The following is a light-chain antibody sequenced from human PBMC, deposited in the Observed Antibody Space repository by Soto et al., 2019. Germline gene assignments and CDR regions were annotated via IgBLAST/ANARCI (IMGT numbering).Light chain of an antibody. CDR2: DAS. V-gene: IGKV3-20*01. Sequence: PGERATLSCRASQTVNNNYLAWYQQKPGQTPRLLIHDASSRATGIPDRFSGSGSGTDFTLTIGRLEPEDCAVYYCQQYGTSSLTCGGGTKVEIK. CDR1: QTVNNNY. CDR3: QQYGTSSLT. J-gene: IGKJ4*01.